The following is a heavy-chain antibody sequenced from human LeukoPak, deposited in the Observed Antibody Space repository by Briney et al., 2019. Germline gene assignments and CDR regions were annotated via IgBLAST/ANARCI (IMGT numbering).Heavy chain of an antibody. CDR1: GFTFSNYA. Sequence: GGSLRLSCAASGFTFSNYAMSWVRQAPGKGLDWVALISNDGSNEYYADSVKARFTISRDNSKNTLYLQMDSLRAEDTAVYYCAKALSTLTTLVDWPFDYWGQGVLVSVSS. J-gene: IGHJ4*02. V-gene: IGHV3-30*04. CDR3: AKALSTLTTLVDWPFDY. D-gene: IGHD2-15*01. CDR2: ISNDGSNE.